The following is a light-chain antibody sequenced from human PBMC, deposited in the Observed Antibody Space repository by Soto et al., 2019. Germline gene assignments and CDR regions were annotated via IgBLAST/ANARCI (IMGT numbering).Light chain of an antibody. CDR1: QSVSNNY. V-gene: IGKV3-20*01. CDR2: GAS. Sequence: EIVLTQSTGTLSLSPRERATLSCRASQSVSNNYLAWYQHRPGQAPRLLIYGASTRPPGIPDGFSGSGSGTDFTLTISRLEPEDFAVYYCQQYAASPRTFGQGTQVEV. CDR3: QQYAASPRT. J-gene: IGKJ1*01.